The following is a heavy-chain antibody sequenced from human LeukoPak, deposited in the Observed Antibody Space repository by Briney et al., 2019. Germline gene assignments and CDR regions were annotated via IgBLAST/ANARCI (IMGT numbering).Heavy chain of an antibody. J-gene: IGHJ4*02. Sequence: SGTLSLTCSVSGGSINGSNCYWGWIRQSPGKGLEWMGSLHYSGSTYYTYNASLKSRLTISVDTSKNQFSLSLNSLTTADTAVYYCVRDLGDYFDYWGQGTLVTVSS. CDR3: VRDLGDYFDY. V-gene: IGHV4-39*07. CDR1: GGSINGSNCY. CDR2: LHYSGST. D-gene: IGHD3-16*01.